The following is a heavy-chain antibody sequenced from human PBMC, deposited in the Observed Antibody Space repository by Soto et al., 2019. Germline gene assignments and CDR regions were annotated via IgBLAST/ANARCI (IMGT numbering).Heavy chain of an antibody. D-gene: IGHD3-3*01. CDR2: ISSSSSYI. J-gene: IGHJ6*02. CDR3: ARPIRFLEWLLTDYYYYGMDA. V-gene: IGHV3-21*01. Sequence: GGSLRLSCAASGFTFSSYSMNWVRQAPGKGLEWVSSISSSSSYIYYADSVKGRFTISRDNAKNSLYLQMNSLRAEDTAVYYCARPIRFLEWLLTDYYYYGMDAWGQGTTVTVSS. CDR1: GFTFSSYS.